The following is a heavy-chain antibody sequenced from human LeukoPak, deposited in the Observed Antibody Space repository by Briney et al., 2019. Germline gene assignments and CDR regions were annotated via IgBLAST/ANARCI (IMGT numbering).Heavy chain of an antibody. D-gene: IGHD6-13*01. CDR2: IYSGGST. CDR1: GFTITNNY. CDR3: ARDRGAATGD. V-gene: IGHV3-53*01. Sequence: GGSLRLSCVASGFTITNNYMSWVRQAPGKGLEWVSVIYSGGSTHCADSVKGRFTISRDNSKNTLYLQMNSLRSEDTAVYYCARDRGAATGDWGQGTLVTVSS. J-gene: IGHJ4*02.